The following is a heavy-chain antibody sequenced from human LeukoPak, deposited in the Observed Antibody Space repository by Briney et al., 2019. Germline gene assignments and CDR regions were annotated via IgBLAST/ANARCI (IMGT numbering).Heavy chain of an antibody. D-gene: IGHD3-22*01. CDR1: GFTFSSYA. Sequence: PGGSLRLSCAASGFTFSSYAMSWVRQAPGKGLEWVSAISGSGGSTYYADSVRGRFTISRDNSKNTLYLQMNSLRAEDTAVYYCARGSYDSSGYPPFDYWGQGTLVTVSS. V-gene: IGHV3-23*01. CDR3: ARGSYDSSGYPPFDY. CDR2: ISGSGGST. J-gene: IGHJ4*02.